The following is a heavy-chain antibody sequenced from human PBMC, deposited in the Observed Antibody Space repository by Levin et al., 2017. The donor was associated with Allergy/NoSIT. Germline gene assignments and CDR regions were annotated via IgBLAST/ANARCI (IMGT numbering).Heavy chain of an antibody. J-gene: IGHJ4*02. CDR1: GFTFSSYG. V-gene: IGHV3-33*01. D-gene: IGHD2-2*01. Sequence: GGSLRLSCAASGFTFSSYGMHWVRQAPGKGLEWVAVIWYDGSNKYYADSVKGRFTISRDNSKNTLYLQMNSLRAEDTAVYYCARDGLGSVVVPAAMSYYFDYWGQGTLVTVSS. CDR3: ARDGLGSVVVPAAMSYYFDY. CDR2: IWYDGSNK.